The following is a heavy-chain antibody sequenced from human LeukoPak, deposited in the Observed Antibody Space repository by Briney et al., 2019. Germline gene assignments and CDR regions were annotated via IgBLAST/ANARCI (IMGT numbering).Heavy chain of an antibody. Sequence: SETLSLTCAVYGGSFSGYYWSWIRQPPGKGLEWIGEINHSGSTNYNPPLKSRVTISVDTPKNQFSLKLSSVTAADTAVYYCARGGSNGDRYYYYYYMDVWGKGTTVTISS. CDR1: GGSFSGYY. CDR3: ARGGSNGDRYYYYYYMDV. J-gene: IGHJ6*03. D-gene: IGHD4-17*01. V-gene: IGHV4-34*01. CDR2: INHSGST.